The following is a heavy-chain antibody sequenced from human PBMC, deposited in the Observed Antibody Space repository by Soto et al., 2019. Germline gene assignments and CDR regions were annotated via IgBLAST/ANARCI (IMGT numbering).Heavy chain of an antibody. CDR2: ISYDGSNK. CDR3: ARDRPPPGPIQRRPGYFDY. J-gene: IGHJ4*02. D-gene: IGHD5-18*01. CDR1: GFTFSSYA. V-gene: IGHV3-30-3*01. Sequence: GGSLRLSCAASGFTFSSYAMHWVRQAPGKGLEWVAVISYDGSNKYYADSVKGRFTISRDNSKNTLYLQMNSLRAEDTAVYYCARDRPPPGPIQRRPGYFDYWGQGTLVTVSS.